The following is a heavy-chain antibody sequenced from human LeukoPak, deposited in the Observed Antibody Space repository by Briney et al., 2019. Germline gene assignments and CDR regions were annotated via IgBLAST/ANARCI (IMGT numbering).Heavy chain of an antibody. D-gene: IGHD3-10*01. Sequence: SETLSPTCAVSGYSISSGYYWGWIRQPPGKGLEWIGSIYHSGSTYYNPSLKSRVTISVDTSKNQFSLKLSSVTAADTAVYYCASGLWFGEKGFDPWGQGTLVTVSS. V-gene: IGHV4-38-2*01. CDR1: GYSISSGYY. J-gene: IGHJ5*02. CDR3: ASGLWFGEKGFDP. CDR2: IYHSGST.